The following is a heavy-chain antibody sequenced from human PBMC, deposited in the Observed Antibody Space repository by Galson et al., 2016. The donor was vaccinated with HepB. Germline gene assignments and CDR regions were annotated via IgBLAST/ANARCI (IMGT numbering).Heavy chain of an antibody. D-gene: IGHD2-2*01. CDR3: ASDNARQLIFFDY. V-gene: IGHV3-53*01. CDR1: GFTFSHYA. CDR2: VYRGGRT. J-gene: IGHJ4*02. Sequence: SLRHSYAASGFTFSHYAMSWVRQAPGQGLEWVSVVYRGGRTYYADAVKGRFTISRDNSKDTFYLQMNSLSAEDTAVYYCASDNARQLIFFDYWGQGTLVTVSS.